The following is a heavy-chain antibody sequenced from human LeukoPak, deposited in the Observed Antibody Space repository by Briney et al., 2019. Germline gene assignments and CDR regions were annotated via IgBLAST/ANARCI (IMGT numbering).Heavy chain of an antibody. CDR2: ISSSSSYI. V-gene: IGHV3-21*01. J-gene: IGHJ4*02. Sequence: GGSLRLSCAASGFTFSSYSMNWVRQAPGKGLEWASSISSSSSYIYYADSVKGRFTISRDNAKNSLYLQMNSLRAEDTAVYYCARGGYSSGWFFDYWGQGTLVTVSS. D-gene: IGHD6-19*01. CDR3: ARGGYSSGWFFDY. CDR1: GFTFSSYS.